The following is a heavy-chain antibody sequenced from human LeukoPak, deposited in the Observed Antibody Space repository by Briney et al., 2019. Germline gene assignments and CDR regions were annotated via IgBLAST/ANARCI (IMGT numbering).Heavy chain of an antibody. Sequence: GGSLRLSCAASGFTFSSYAMHWVRQAPGKGLEYVSAISSNGGSTYYANSVKGRFTISRDNSKNTLYLQMGSLRAADMAVYYCARLWITMIVVVPDSPFDIWGQGTMVTVSS. V-gene: IGHV3-64*01. CDR3: ARLWITMIVVVPDSPFDI. J-gene: IGHJ3*02. CDR1: GFTFSSYA. CDR2: ISSNGGST. D-gene: IGHD3-22*01.